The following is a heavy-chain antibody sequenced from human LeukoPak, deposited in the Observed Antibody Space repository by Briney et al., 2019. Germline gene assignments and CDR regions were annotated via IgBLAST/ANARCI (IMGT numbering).Heavy chain of an antibody. J-gene: IGHJ4*02. Sequence: SETLSLTCTVSGDSISSYYWSWIRQPPGKGLEWIGYIYYSGSTNYNPSLKSRVTISVDTSKNQFSLKLSSVTAADTAVYYCARHSWYAYFDYWGQGTLVTVSS. CDR3: ARHSWYAYFDY. D-gene: IGHD6-13*01. CDR1: GDSISSYY. V-gene: IGHV4-59*08. CDR2: IYYSGST.